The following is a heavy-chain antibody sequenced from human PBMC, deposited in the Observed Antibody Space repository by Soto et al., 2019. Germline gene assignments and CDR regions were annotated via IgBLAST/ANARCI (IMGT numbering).Heavy chain of an antibody. CDR3: ANGDSSGYEYFQH. D-gene: IGHD3-22*01. CDR1: GFTFSSHG. Sequence: QVQLVESGGGVVQPGRSLRRSCAASGFTFSSHGMHWVRQAPGKGLEWVAFISFDGNNKHYADSVEGRFTISRDNSKNTLYVQMNSLRPDDTAVYYCANGDSSGYEYFQHWGQGTLVTVSS. J-gene: IGHJ1*01. CDR2: ISFDGNNK. V-gene: IGHV3-30*18.